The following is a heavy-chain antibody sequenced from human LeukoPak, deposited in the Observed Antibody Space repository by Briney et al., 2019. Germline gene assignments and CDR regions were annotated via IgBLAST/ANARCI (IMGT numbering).Heavy chain of an antibody. D-gene: IGHD3-10*01. CDR2: IYSGGST. Sequence: HPGGSLRLSCAASGFTVSSNYMSWVRQVPGKGLEWVSVIYSGGSTYYGDSVKGRFTISRDNSKNTLYLQMNSLRAEDTAVYYCARDHYFDWFGELSSDAFDIWGQGTMVTVSS. V-gene: IGHV3-53*01. CDR1: GFTVSSNY. J-gene: IGHJ3*02. CDR3: ARDHYFDWFGELSSDAFDI.